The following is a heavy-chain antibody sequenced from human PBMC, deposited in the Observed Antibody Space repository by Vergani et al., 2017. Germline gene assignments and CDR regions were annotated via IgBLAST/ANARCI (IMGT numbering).Heavy chain of an antibody. V-gene: IGHV4-34*01. Sequence: QVQLQQWGAGLLKPSETLSLTCAVYGGSFSGYYWSWIRQPPGKGLEWIGEINHSGSTYYNPSLKSRVTISVDTSKNQFSLKLSSVTAADTAVYYCASPGIVGASAFDYWGQGTLVTVSS. CDR1: GGSFSGYY. D-gene: IGHD1-26*01. CDR2: INHSGST. J-gene: IGHJ4*02. CDR3: ASPGIVGASAFDY.